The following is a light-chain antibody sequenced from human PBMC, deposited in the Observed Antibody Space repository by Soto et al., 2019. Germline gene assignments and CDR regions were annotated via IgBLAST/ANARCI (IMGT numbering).Light chain of an antibody. J-gene: IGLJ2*01. V-gene: IGLV1-44*01. CDR2: SNT. CDR1: SSNIGSHT. Sequence: QSVLTQPPSASGTPGQTIAISCSGGSSNIGSHTVNWYQQLPGTAPRLLIYSNTQRPSGGPDRFSGSKSGTSASLAISGLQCEYEGDYYCAAWDDSLNGVVFGGGTKVTVL. CDR3: AAWDDSLNGVV.